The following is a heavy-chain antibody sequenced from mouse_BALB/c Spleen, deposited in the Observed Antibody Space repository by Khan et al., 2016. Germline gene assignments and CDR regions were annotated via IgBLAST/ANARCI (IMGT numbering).Heavy chain of an antibody. V-gene: IGHV5-6-5*01. CDR3: AREDYGNYGDYFDY. J-gene: IGHJ2*01. D-gene: IGHD2-1*01. CDR1: GFTFRKYA. Sequence: EVELVESGGGLVKPGGSLKLSCAASGFTFRKYAMSWVRQTPEKRLEWVASISTGDSTYYGDSVKGRFTISRDNARNILYLQMSSLRSEDTAMFYCAREDYGNYGDYFDYWGQGTTLTVSS. CDR2: ISTGDST.